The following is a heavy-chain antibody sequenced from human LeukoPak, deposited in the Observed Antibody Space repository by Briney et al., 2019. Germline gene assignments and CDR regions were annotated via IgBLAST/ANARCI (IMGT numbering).Heavy chain of an antibody. D-gene: IGHD5-18*01. J-gene: IGHJ6*02. CDR1: GFTFSSYW. V-gene: IGHV3-7*01. Sequence: GGSLRLSCAASGFTFSSYWMSWVRQAPGKGLEWVANIKQDGSEKYYVDSVKGRFTISRDNAKNSLYLQMNSLRAEDTAVYYCARDLGEYSYGYSRPGYYYGMDVWGQGTTVTVSS. CDR2: IKQDGSEK. CDR3: ARDLGEYSYGYSRPGYYYGMDV.